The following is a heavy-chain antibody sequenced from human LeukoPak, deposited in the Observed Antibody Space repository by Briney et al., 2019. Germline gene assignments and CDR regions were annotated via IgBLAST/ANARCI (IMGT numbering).Heavy chain of an antibody. CDR1: GYTFTSYY. CDR2: INPSGGST. V-gene: IGHV1-46*01. J-gene: IGHJ6*03. CDR3: ARDLEQWLVRGYYYYYMDV. Sequence: ASVKVSCKASGYTFTSYYMHWVRQAPGQGLEWMGIINPSGGSTSYAQKFQGRVTMTRDTSTSTVYMELSSLRSEDTAVYYCARDLEQWLVRGYYYYYMDVWGKGTTVTVSS. D-gene: IGHD6-19*01.